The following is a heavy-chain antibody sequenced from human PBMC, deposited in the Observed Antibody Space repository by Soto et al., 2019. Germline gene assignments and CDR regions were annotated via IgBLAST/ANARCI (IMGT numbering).Heavy chain of an antibody. CDR3: ARLVAAGNV. D-gene: IGHD2-15*01. CDR2: IYYSGST. V-gene: IGHV4-59*08. CDR1: GGSISSYY. J-gene: IGHJ6*02. Sequence: QVQLQESGPGLVKPSETLSLTCTVSGGSISSYYWSWIRQPPGKGLEWIGYIYYSGSTNYNPSLKSRVTISVDTSKNQFSLKLSSVTAADTAVYYCARLVAAGNVWGQGTTVTVSS.